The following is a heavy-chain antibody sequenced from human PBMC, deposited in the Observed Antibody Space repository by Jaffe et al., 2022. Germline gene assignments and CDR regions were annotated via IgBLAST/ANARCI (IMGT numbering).Heavy chain of an antibody. CDR2: IKSKTDGGTT. CDR3: TTDPGVMTTVTTYPVRAYYYYYMDV. CDR1: GFTFSNAW. V-gene: IGHV3-15*01. Sequence: EVQLVESGGGLVKPGGSLRLSCAASGFTFSNAWMSWVRQAPGKGLEWVGRIKSKTDGGTTDYAAPVKGRFTISRDDSKNTLYLQMNSLKTEDTAVYYCTTDPGVMTTVTTYPVRAYYYYYMDVWGKGTTVTVSS. D-gene: IGHD4-17*01. J-gene: IGHJ6*03.